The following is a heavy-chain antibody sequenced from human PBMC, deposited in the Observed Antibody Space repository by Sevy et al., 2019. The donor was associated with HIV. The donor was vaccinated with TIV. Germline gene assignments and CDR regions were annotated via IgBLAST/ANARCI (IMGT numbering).Heavy chain of an antibody. V-gene: IGHV3-9*01. CDR2: ISWNGGVI. Sequence: GGSLRLSCAASGFTFDDYAMHWVRQAPGKGLEWVSGISWNGGVIAYADSVKGRFTISRDNAKKSLYLQMSSLRAEDTALYYCAKGGSLDGSAYPRTLDYWGRGTLVTVSS. CDR3: AKGGSLDGSAYPRTLDY. CDR1: GFTFDDYA. J-gene: IGHJ4*02. D-gene: IGHD3-22*01.